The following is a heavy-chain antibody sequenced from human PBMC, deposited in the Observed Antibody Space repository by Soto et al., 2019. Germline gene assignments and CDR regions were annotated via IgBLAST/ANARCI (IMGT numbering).Heavy chain of an antibody. Sequence: GGSLRLSCAASGFTFSSYAMSWVRQAPGKGLEWVSAISGSGGSTYYADSVKGRFTISRDNSKNTLYLQMNSLRAEDTAVYYCAKSYGGRLRFLEWLLCFDYWGQGTLVTVSS. J-gene: IGHJ4*02. D-gene: IGHD3-3*01. CDR3: AKSYGGRLRFLEWLLCFDY. CDR2: ISGSGGST. CDR1: GFTFSSYA. V-gene: IGHV3-23*01.